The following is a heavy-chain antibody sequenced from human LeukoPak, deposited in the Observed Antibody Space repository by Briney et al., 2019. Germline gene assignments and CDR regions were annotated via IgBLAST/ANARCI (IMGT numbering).Heavy chain of an antibody. J-gene: IGHJ4*02. CDR3: AGSSSLTLAFDY. V-gene: IGHV3-33*01. Sequence: PGGSLRLSCAASGFTFSSYGMHWVRQAPGKGLEWVAVIWYDGSNKYYADSVKGRFTISRDNSKNTLYLQMNSLRAEDTAAYYCAGSSSLTLAFDYWGQGTLVTVSS. CDR2: IWYDGSNK. D-gene: IGHD6-13*01. CDR1: GFTFSSYG.